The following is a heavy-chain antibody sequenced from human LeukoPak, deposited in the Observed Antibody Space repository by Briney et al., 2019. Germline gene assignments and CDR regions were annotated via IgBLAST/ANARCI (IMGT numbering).Heavy chain of an antibody. J-gene: IGHJ4*02. Sequence: SETLSLTCTVSGGSISSSSYYWGWIRQPPGKGLEWIGSIYYSGSTYYNPSLKSRVTISVDTSKNQFSLKLSSVTAADTAVYYCARVRGNYYDSSGYYPIYYFDYWGQGTLVTVSS. CDR3: ARVRGNYYDSSGYYPIYYFDY. V-gene: IGHV4-39*07. D-gene: IGHD3-22*01. CDR2: IYYSGST. CDR1: GGSISSSSYY.